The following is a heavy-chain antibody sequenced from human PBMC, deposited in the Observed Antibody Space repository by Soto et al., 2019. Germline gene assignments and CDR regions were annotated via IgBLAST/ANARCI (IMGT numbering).Heavy chain of an antibody. V-gene: IGHV3-23*01. J-gene: IGHJ6*02. CDR2: ISDSGGSA. CDR3: AKVLYYKFSSHYYYGMDV. Sequence: EVQVLESGGGLVQPGGSLRLSCAASGFTFSSYAMSWVRQVPGKGLEWVSGISDSGGSAYYADFVKGRFTISRDNSKNLRYRQMNSLRAEDTAVYYCAKVLYYKFSSHYYYGMDVWGQGTTVTVSS. CDR1: GFTFSSYA. D-gene: IGHD3-3*01.